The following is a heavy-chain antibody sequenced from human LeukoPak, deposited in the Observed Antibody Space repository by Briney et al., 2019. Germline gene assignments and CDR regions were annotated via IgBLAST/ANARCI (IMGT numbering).Heavy chain of an antibody. D-gene: IGHD3-3*01. CDR1: GFTFSSYA. CDR2: IRSKAYGGTT. Sequence: GGSLRLSCAASGFTFSSYAMSWVRQAPGKGLEWVGFIRSKAYGGTTEYAASVKGRFTISRDDSKSIAYLQMNSLKTEDTAVYYCTRDRRSYDFWSGRQDWFDPWGQGTLVTVSS. V-gene: IGHV3-49*04. CDR3: TRDRRSYDFWSGRQDWFDP. J-gene: IGHJ5*02.